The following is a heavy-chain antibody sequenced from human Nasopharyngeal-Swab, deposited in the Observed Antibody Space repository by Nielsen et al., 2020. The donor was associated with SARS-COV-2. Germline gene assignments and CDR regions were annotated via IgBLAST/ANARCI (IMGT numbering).Heavy chain of an antibody. CDR3: ARGYTYYYDSRVRSGGYEWLDP. V-gene: IGHV1-8*01. Sequence: ASVKVSCKASGYTFTSYDINCVRQATGQGLEWMGWMNPNSGNTGYAQKFQGRVTMTRNTSISTAYMELSSLRSEDTAVYYCARGYTYYYDSRVRSGGYEWLDPWGQGTLVTVSS. D-gene: IGHD3-22*01. J-gene: IGHJ5*02. CDR2: MNPNSGNT. CDR1: GYTFTSYD.